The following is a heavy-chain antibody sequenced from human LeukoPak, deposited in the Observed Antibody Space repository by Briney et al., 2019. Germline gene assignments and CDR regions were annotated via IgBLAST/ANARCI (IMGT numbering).Heavy chain of an antibody. CDR2: INAGNGNT. CDR3: ARSTFSTYHFDY. Sequence: ASVKVSCKASGYTFTSYAMHWVRQAPGQRLEWMGWINAGNGNTKYSQKFQGRVTMTRDTSTSTVNMELSSLRSEDTAVYYCARSTFSTYHFDYWGQGTLVTVSS. V-gene: IGHV1-3*01. J-gene: IGHJ4*02. CDR1: GYTFTSYA. D-gene: IGHD3-16*01.